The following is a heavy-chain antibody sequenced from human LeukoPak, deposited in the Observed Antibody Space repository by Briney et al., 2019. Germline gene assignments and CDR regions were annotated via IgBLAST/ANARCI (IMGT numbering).Heavy chain of an antibody. CDR1: RFNFANYG. Sequence: PGGSLRLSCSTFRFNFANYGVSWFRQAPGQGLEWVGFLRSTVHGGPAEYAASVEGRFIISRDDSKSIAYLQMNSLKTEDTAVYYCTRAGGYDFWIDYWGQGTLVTVSS. D-gene: IGHD3-3*01. CDR2: LRSTVHGGPA. CDR3: TRAGGYDFWIDY. J-gene: IGHJ4*02. V-gene: IGHV3-49*03.